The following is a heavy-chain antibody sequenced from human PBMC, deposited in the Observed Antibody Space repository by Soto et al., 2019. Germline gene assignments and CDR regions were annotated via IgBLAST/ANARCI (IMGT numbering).Heavy chain of an antibody. V-gene: IGHV3-23*01. CDR3: AKNQPSWATRAAFDY. Sequence: PGGSLRLSCTVSGFAFNNYGINWVRQAPGKGLEWVSSISKSDYTYYSDSVKGRFAISRDNSKNTLHLQMNGLRTEDTAVYYCAKNQPSWATRAAFDYWGQGTLVTVSS. CDR1: GFAFNNYG. J-gene: IGHJ4*02. CDR2: ISKSDYT. D-gene: IGHD2-2*01.